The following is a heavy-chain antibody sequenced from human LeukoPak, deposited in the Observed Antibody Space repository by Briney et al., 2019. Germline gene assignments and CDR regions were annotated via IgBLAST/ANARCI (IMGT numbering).Heavy chain of an antibody. V-gene: IGHV3-48*01. CDR2: ISSSSSTI. CDR3: AKDKWELNSPGPRTYYFDY. Sequence: GGSLRLSCAASGFTFSSYSMNWVRQAPGKGLEWVSYISSSSSTIYYADSVKGRFTISRDNSKNTLYLQMNSLRAEDTAVYYCAKDKWELNSPGPRTYYFDYWGQGTLVTVSS. CDR1: GFTFSSYS. J-gene: IGHJ4*02. D-gene: IGHD1-26*01.